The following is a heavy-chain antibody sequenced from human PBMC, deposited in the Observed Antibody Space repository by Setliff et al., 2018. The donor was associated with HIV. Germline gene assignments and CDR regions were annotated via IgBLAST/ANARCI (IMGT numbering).Heavy chain of an antibody. V-gene: IGHV3-30*03. CDR1: GFTFSSYW. CDR3: ARDDDSSCYWDHYYYMDV. D-gene: IGHD3-22*01. J-gene: IGHJ6*03. Sequence: GGSLRLSCAASGFTFSSYWMSWVRQAPGKGLEWVAVISCDGSDQHLADSVKDRFTISRDNSNNALYLQMNGLRGEDTAVYYCARDDDSSCYWDHYYYMDVWGKGTRVTVSS. CDR2: ISCDGSDQ.